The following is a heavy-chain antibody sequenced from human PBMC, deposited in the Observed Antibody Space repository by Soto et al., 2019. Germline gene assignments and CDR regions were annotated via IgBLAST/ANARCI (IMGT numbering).Heavy chain of an antibody. Sequence: QVQLVESGGGVVQPGTSLRLSCATSGFSFTASGFTFSAYDMHWVRQAPGKGLEWVAAIPYDGSDRYYADSVRGRFTISRDNSAHTVCLQMHSLRADDTAVYYCVRDSDYRDPNLLTYFDHWGPGTLVTVSS. CDR2: IPYDGSDR. J-gene: IGHJ4*02. CDR1: GFTFSAYD. D-gene: IGHD1-26*01. CDR3: VRDSDYRDPNLLTYFDH. V-gene: IGHV3-30*03.